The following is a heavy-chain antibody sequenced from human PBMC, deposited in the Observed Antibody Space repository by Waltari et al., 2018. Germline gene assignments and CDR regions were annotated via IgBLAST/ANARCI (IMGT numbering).Heavy chain of an antibody. CDR3: AKLGYCSGGSCYYAFDI. D-gene: IGHD2-15*01. CDR2: IYYSGST. Sequence: QVQLQESGPGLVKPSETLSLTCTVSGGSISSHYWSWLRQTPGKGLEWIGYIYYSGSTNYNPSLKSRVTISVDTSKNQFSLKLSSVTAADTAVYYCAKLGYCSGGSCYYAFDIWGQGTMVTVSS. J-gene: IGHJ3*02. CDR1: GGSISSHY. V-gene: IGHV4-59*11.